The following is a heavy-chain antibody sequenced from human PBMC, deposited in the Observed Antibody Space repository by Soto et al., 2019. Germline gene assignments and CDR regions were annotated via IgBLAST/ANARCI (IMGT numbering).Heavy chain of an antibody. CDR3: AEDSISYDGIYDAFDV. D-gene: IGHD5-12*01. CDR2: IGGGDDI. CDR1: GFTFSNYA. Sequence: VQLLESGGGLVQPGGSLRLSCEASGFTFSNYAMAWVRQTPGAGPEWVSTIGGGDDIFYAESVKGRFIFSRDDSICTMYLQMDNLRVEDTAIYFCAEDSISYDGIYDAFDVWGQGTWVTVSS. J-gene: IGHJ3*01. V-gene: IGHV3-23*01.